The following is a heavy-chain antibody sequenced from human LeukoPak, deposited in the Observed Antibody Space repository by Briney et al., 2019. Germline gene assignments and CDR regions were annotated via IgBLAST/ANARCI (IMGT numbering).Heavy chain of an antibody. D-gene: IGHD3-3*01. CDR3: ARPPLEAPFFGKDG. CDR2: IKQDGSEK. V-gene: IGHV3-7*01. CDR1: GFTFSSYW. J-gene: IGHJ6*02. Sequence: GGSLRLSCAASGFTFSSYWMSWVRQAPGKGLEWVANIKQDGSEKYYVDSVKGRFTISRDNAKNSLYLQMNSLRAEDTAVYYCARPPLEAPFFGKDGLGQGATVTGSS.